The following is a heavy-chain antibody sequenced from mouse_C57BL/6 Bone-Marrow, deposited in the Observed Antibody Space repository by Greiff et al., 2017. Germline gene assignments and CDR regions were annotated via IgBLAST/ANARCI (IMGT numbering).Heavy chain of an antibody. CDR1: GYTFTSYW. CDR3: ATACKKQLRQGAWFAY. D-gene: IGHD3-2*02. CDR2: IDPSDSYT. V-gene: IGHV1-50*01. J-gene: IGHJ3*01. Sequence: QVQLQQPGAELVKPGASVKLSCKASGYTFTSYWMQWVKQRPGQGLEWIGEIDPSDSYTNYNQKFKGKATLTVDTSSSTAYMQRSSLTSEDSAVYYCATACKKQLRQGAWFAYWGQGTLVTVSA.